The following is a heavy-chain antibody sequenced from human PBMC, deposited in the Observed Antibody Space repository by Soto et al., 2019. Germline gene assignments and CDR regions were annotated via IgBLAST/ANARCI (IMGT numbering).Heavy chain of an antibody. J-gene: IGHJ4*02. Sequence: ASVKVSCQASGYIFTSYYIHWVRQAPGQGLEWMGWINPFDGSRMFAQSFQGRVTMTRDTSTSTVYMEVSSLRSEDTAVFYCSRVDPGETSPFDHWGQGTLVTVSS. CDR1: GYIFTSYY. D-gene: IGHD3-10*01. V-gene: IGHV1-46*03. CDR2: INPFDGSR. CDR3: SRVDPGETSPFDH.